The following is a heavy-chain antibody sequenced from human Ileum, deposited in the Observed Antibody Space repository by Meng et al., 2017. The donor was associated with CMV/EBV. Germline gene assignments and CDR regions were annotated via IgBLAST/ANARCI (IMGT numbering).Heavy chain of an antibody. J-gene: IGHJ4*02. V-gene: IGHV5-51*01. D-gene: IGHD3-10*01. CDR3: ARTYGSGSYWYFDY. CDR2: IYPGDSDT. CDR1: GSTFISDW. Sequence: SGSTFISDWIGWVRQMPGKGLEWMGIIYPGDSDTTYSPSFQGQVTISADRFINTAYLQWSSLKASDTAIYYCARTYGSGSYWYFDYWGQGTLVTVSS.